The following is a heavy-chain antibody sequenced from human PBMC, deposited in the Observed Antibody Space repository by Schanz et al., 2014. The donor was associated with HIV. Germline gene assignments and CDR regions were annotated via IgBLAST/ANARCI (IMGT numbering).Heavy chain of an antibody. J-gene: IGHJ6*02. CDR1: GDSFSNLG. CDR3: ARFRTSSSSFYFYYYGLDV. V-gene: IGHV1-69*01. Sequence: QVQLVQSGAEVKKPGSSVKISCKASGDSFSNLGINWVRQAPGHGLEWMGGIIPLFGATNYAPKFQDRVTIIADEAASTAYMELNSLRSEDTAVYYCARFRTSSSSFYFYYYGLDVWGQGTTVAVSS. CDR2: IIPLFGAT. D-gene: IGHD6-6*01.